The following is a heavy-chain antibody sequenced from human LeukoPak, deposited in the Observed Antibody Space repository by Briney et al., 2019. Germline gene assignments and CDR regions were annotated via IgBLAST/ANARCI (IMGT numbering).Heavy chain of an antibody. D-gene: IGHD3-22*01. V-gene: IGHV3-30*02. CDR3: AKDLYYYDSSGYYYSCDY. J-gene: IGHJ4*02. Sequence: GGSLRLSCVASGFSFSDYSMNWVRQAPGKGLEWVAFIRYDGSNKYYADSVKGRFTISRDNSKNTLYLQMNSLRAEDTAVYYCAKDLYYYDSSGYYYSCDYWGQGTLVTVSS. CDR1: GFSFSDYS. CDR2: IRYDGSNK.